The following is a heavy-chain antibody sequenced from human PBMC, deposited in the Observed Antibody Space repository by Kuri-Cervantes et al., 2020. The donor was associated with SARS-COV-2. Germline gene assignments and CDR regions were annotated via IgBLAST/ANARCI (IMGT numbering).Heavy chain of an antibody. V-gene: IGHV3-30*04. D-gene: IGHD4-17*01. CDR1: GFTFSSYA. Sequence: GGSLRLSCAASGFTFSSYAMHWVRQAPGKGLEWVAVISYDGSNKYYADSVKGRFTISRDNSKNTLYLQMNSLRAEDTAVYYCARDLYGVLYYFDYWGQGTLVT. CDR2: ISYDGSNK. J-gene: IGHJ4*02. CDR3: ARDLYGVLYYFDY.